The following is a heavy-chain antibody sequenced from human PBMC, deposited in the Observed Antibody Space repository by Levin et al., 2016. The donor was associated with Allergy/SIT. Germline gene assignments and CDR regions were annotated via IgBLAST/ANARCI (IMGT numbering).Heavy chain of an antibody. V-gene: IGHV4-59*01. Sequence: WIRQPPGKGLEWIGYIYYSGSTNYNPSLKSRVTISVDTSKNQFSLKLSSVTAADTAVYYCARGLGLFDYWGQGTLVTVSS. CDR2: IYYSGST. CDR3: ARGLGLFDY. D-gene: IGHD7-27*01. J-gene: IGHJ4*02.